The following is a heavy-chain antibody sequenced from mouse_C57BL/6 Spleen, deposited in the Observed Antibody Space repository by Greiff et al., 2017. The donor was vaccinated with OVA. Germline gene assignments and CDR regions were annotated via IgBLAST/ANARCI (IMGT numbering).Heavy chain of an antibody. D-gene: IGHD2-4*01. CDR3: ARDSGYDYDAMDY. J-gene: IGHJ4*01. CDR2: ISDGGSYT. CDR1: GFTFSSYA. Sequence: EVHLVESGGGLVKPGGSLKLSCAASGFTFSSYAMSWVRQTPEKRLEWVATISDGGSYTYYPDNVKGRFTISRDNAKNNLYLQMSHLKSEDTAMYYCARDSGYDYDAMDYWGQGTSVTVSS. V-gene: IGHV5-4*01.